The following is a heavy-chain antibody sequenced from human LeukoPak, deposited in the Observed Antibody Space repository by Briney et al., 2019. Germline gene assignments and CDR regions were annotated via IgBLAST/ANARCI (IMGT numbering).Heavy chain of an antibody. J-gene: IGHJ5*02. CDR3: AKEDYYGSGLFDP. Sequence: SETLSLTCSVSGGSISSHYWSWMRQPPGKGLEWIGYIYYTGSTDYNPSLKSRVTISVDTSKNQLSLKLSSVTTADTAVYYCAKEDYYGSGLFDPWGQGTLVTVSS. D-gene: IGHD3-10*01. V-gene: IGHV4-59*11. CDR2: IYYTGST. CDR1: GGSISSHY.